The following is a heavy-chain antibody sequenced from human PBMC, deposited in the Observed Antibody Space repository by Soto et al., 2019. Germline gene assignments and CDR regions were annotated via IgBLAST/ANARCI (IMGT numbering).Heavy chain of an antibody. CDR1: GYTFTSYD. Sequence: QVQLVQSGAEVKKPGASVKVSCKASGYTFTSYDINWVRQATGQGLEWMGWMNPNSGNTAYAQKFQGRVTMTSNTSISTAYMELSRLRSADTAVYSCARERRDGYENWGQGTLVTVSS. J-gene: IGHJ4*02. CDR2: MNPNSGNT. D-gene: IGHD5-12*01. V-gene: IGHV1-8*01. CDR3: ARERRDGYEN.